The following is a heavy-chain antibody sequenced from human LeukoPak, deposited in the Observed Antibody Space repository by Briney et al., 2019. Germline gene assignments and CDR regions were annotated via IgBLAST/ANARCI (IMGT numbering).Heavy chain of an antibody. J-gene: IGHJ3*02. V-gene: IGHV3-64*01. CDR1: GFTFSRFA. D-gene: IGHD5-12*01. Sequence: GGSLRLSCAASGFTFSRFAMHWVRQAPGKGLEYVSTITYNGGRTYYANSVKGRFTISRDNSKNTLYLQMGSLRAEDMAVYYCARERYSGYDFDAFDMWGQGTMVIVSS. CDR2: ITYNGGRT. CDR3: ARERYSGYDFDAFDM.